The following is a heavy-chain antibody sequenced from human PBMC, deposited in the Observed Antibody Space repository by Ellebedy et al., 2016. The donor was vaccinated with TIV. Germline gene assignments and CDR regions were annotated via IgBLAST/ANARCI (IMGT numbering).Heavy chain of an antibody. CDR3: ARSTPEWLRLRYYYGMDV. V-gene: IGHV4-39*07. Sequence: SETLSLTXTVSGGSISSSSYYWGWIRQPPGKGLEWIGSIYYSGSTYYNPSLKSRVTISVDTSKNQFSLKLSSVTAADTAVYYCARSTPEWLRLRYYYGMDVWGQGTTVTVSS. CDR2: IYYSGST. J-gene: IGHJ6*02. D-gene: IGHD5-12*01. CDR1: GGSISSSSYY.